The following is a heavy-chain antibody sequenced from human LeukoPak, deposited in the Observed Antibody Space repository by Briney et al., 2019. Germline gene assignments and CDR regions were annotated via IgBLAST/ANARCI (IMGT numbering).Heavy chain of an antibody. Sequence: PGGSLRLSCAVSGFTVSGNYITWVRQAPGKGLEWVSVIYANGNTYYADSMQGRLTISRDKSENTVFLQMNSLRAEDTAMYYCARVGEGELGNWFDPWGQGTLVTVSS. V-gene: IGHV3-53*01. CDR3: ARVGEGELGNWFDP. CDR2: IYANGNT. CDR1: GFTVSGNY. D-gene: IGHD3-10*01. J-gene: IGHJ5*02.